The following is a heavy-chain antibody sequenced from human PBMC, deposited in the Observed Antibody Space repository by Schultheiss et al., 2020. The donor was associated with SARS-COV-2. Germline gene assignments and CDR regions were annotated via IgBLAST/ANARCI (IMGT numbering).Heavy chain of an antibody. V-gene: IGHV4-59*08. CDR1: SGSISSFY. D-gene: IGHD4-11*01. Sequence: SETLSLTCTVSSGSISSFYWSWIRQPPGKGLEWIGYIYHNVNSWYNPSLKSRVTISGDASKNQFSLTLDSVTAADTAVYYCARRRQDTNAYSYFDSWGQGTLVTVSS. J-gene: IGHJ4*02. CDR2: IYHNVNS. CDR3: ARRRQDTNAYSYFDS.